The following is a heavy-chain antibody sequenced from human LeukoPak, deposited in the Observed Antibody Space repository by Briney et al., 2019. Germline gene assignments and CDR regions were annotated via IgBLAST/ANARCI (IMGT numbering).Heavy chain of an antibody. CDR2: VAHDEKTI. Sequence: PGGSLRLSCVASGFTFTGHSMHWVRQAPGKGLEWVAVVAHDEKTIFYADSLKGRFTVSRDNSKNTVYLQMNSLRAEDTALYYCARDLSGVTGYTYGRGIDYWGQGTLVTVSS. CDR1: GFTFTGHS. V-gene: IGHV3-30*04. D-gene: IGHD5-18*01. J-gene: IGHJ4*02. CDR3: ARDLSGVTGYTYGRGIDY.